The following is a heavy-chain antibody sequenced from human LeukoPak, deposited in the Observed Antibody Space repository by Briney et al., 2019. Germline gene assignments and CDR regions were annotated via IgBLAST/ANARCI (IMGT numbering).Heavy chain of an antibody. CDR2: IYYSGST. Sequence: SETXSLTCTVSGGSISSYYWSWIRQPPGKGLEWIGYIYYSGSTNCNPSLKSRVTISVDTSKNQFSLKLSSVTAANTAVYYCARGYCSGGSCYSRVFDYWGQGTLVTVSS. D-gene: IGHD2-15*01. J-gene: IGHJ4*02. CDR3: ARGYCSGGSCYSRVFDY. V-gene: IGHV4-59*01. CDR1: GGSISSYY.